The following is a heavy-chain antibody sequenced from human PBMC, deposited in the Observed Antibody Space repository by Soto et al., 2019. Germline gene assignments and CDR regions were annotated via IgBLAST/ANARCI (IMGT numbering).Heavy chain of an antibody. Sequence: EVHLLESGGGLVQPGGSLRLSCAASGFTFSSCAMTWVRQAPGKGLEWVSEVSGGADYTYYADSVKGRFTISRDNSKNTLSLQMNSLRAEDTAVYYCAKEGGEYNYYYLDVWGKGTTVTVSS. V-gene: IGHV3-23*01. D-gene: IGHD5-12*01. CDR2: VSGGADYT. CDR3: AKEGGEYNYYYLDV. J-gene: IGHJ6*03. CDR1: GFTFSSCA.